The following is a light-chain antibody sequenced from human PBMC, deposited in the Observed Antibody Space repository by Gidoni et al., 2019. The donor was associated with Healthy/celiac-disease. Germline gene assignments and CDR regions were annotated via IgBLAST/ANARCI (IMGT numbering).Light chain of an antibody. CDR2: DAS. Sequence: EIVLSQSPATLSLSPGERATLSCRASQSVSSYLAWYRQKPGQAPRLLIYDASNRATGIPARFSGSGSGTDFTLTSSSLEPEDFAVYYCQQRSNWPGLTFXGXTKV. J-gene: IGKJ4*01. CDR3: QQRSNWPGLT. V-gene: IGKV3-11*01. CDR1: QSVSSY.